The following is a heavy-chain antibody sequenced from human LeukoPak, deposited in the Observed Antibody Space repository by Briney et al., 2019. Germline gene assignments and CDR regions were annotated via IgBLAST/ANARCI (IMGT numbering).Heavy chain of an antibody. CDR2: IKQDGSEK. CDR3: VKHETGPKY. Sequence: GGSLRLSCAASGFTFRYYWLSWVRQAPGKGLEWLANIKQDGSEKHYVASVKGRFTISRDNAKNSLYLQMNSLRVEDTAIYYCVKHETGPKYWGQGTLVTVS. J-gene: IGHJ4*02. V-gene: IGHV3-7*01. D-gene: IGHD3-9*01. CDR1: GFTFRYYW.